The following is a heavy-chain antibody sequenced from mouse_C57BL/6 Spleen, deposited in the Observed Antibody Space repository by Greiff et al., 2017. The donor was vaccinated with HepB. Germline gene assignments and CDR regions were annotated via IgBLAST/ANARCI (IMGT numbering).Heavy chain of an antibody. Sequence: QVQLHQSGAELVRPGTSVKVSCKASGYAFTNYLIEWVKQRPGQGLEWIGVINPGSGGTNYNEKFKGKATLTADKSSSTAYMQLSSLTSEDSAVYFCARRLVYYYAMDYWGQGTSVTVSS. V-gene: IGHV1-54*01. CDR1: GYAFTNYL. CDR2: INPGSGGT. J-gene: IGHJ4*01. CDR3: ARRLVYYYAMDY. D-gene: IGHD4-1*01.